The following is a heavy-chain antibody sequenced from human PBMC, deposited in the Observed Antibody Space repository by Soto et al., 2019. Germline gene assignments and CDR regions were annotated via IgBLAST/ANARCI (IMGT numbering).Heavy chain of an antibody. J-gene: IGHJ4*02. CDR3: AREVLKAKVTYFDY. D-gene: IGHD4-17*01. V-gene: IGHV3-21*04. CDR2: ISSSSSYI. Sequence: VGLLRLSFAVARFTLSSYSMNWVRQSPGKGLEWVSSISSSSSYIYYADAVKGRFTISRDNAKNSLYLQMNSLRAEDTAVSYCAREVLKAKVTYFDYWGQGTLVTVS. CDR1: RFTLSSYS.